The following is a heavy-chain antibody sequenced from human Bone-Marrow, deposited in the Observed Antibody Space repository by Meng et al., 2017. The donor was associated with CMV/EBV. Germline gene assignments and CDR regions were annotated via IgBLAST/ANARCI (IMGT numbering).Heavy chain of an antibody. CDR3: ARSMIVHRRLKEVGYYGMDV. Sequence: ASVKVSCKASGYTFTGYYMHWVRQAPGQGLEWMGWINPNSGGTNYAQKFQGRVTMTRDTSISTAYMELSRLRSDDTAVYYCARSMIVHRRLKEVGYYGMDVWGQGTMVTVSS. CDR2: INPNSGGT. CDR1: GYTFTGYY. J-gene: IGHJ6*02. D-gene: IGHD3-22*01. V-gene: IGHV1-2*02.